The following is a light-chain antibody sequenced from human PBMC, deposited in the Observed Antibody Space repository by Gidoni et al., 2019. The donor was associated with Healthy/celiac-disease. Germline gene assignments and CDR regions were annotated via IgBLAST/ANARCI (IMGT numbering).Light chain of an antibody. V-gene: IGKV1-39*01. CDR3: QQSYDTNSIT. J-gene: IGKJ5*01. Sequence: DIQMTQSPSSLSASVGDRVTITCRASRGIGIDLNWYQQRPGKAPNLLIYAASRLQTGVPARFRGSGSETDFNLTISSLQTEDFATYYCQQSYDTNSITFXQXTRLXIK. CDR1: RGIGID. CDR2: AAS.